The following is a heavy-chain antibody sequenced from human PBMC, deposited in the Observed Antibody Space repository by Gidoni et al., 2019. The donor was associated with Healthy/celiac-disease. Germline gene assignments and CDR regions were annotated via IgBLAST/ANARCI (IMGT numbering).Heavy chain of an antibody. V-gene: IGHV5-51*01. D-gene: IGHD1-26*01. CDR3: ERRGVGATADAFDI. Sequence: DVQLVQSGAEVKKPGESLTLSCKGSGYSFTSYWIGWVRQIPWKGLEWMGIIYPGDSDTRYSPSSQGQVTSSAEKSISTAYLQWSSLKASDNAMYYCERRGVGATADAFDIWGQGTMVTVSS. J-gene: IGHJ3*02. CDR2: IYPGDSDT. CDR1: GYSFTSYW.